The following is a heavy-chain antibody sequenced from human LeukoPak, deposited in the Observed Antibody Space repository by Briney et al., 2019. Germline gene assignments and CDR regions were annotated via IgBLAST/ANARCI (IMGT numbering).Heavy chain of an antibody. V-gene: IGHV4-59*01. CDR3: ARINSSWEFDY. Sequence: SETLSLTCTVSGGSISSYYWSWIRQPPGKGLEWIGYIYYSGSTNYNPSLKSRVTISVDTSKNQFSLKLSSVTAADTAVCYCARINSSWEFDYWGQGTLVTVSS. D-gene: IGHD6-13*01. CDR1: GGSISSYY. J-gene: IGHJ4*02. CDR2: IYYSGST.